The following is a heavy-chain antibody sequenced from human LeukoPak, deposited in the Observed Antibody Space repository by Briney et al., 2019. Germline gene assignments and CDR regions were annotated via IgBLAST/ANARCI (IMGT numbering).Heavy chain of an antibody. CDR1: EFTFSSYA. Sequence: GGSLRLSCAASEFTFSSYAMSWVRQAPGKGLEWVSAISGSGGSTYYADSVKGRFTISRDNSKNTLYLQMNSLRAEDTAVYYCAKVQNNMVRGVIKGGTGHNWFDPWGQGTLVTVSS. CDR3: AKVQNNMVRGVIKGGTGHNWFDP. J-gene: IGHJ5*02. V-gene: IGHV3-23*01. D-gene: IGHD3-10*01. CDR2: ISGSGGST.